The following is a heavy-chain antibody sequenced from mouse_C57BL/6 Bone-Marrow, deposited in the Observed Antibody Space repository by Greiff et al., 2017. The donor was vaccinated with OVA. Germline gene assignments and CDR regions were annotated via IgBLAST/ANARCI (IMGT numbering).Heavy chain of an antibody. D-gene: IGHD2-3*01. J-gene: IGHJ2*01. CDR1: GYTFTSYW. CDR2: IDPSDSET. CDR3: ARAVGGYYRY. V-gene: IGHV1-52*01. Sequence: QVQLQQSGAELMKPGASVKLSCKATGYTFTSYWMHWVKQRPIQGLEWIGNIDPSDSETHYNQKFKDKATLTVDKSSSTAYMQLSSLTSEDSAVYYCARAVGGYYRYWGQGTTLTVSS.